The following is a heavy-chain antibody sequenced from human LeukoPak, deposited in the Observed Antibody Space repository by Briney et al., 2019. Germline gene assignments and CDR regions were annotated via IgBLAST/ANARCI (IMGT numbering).Heavy chain of an antibody. D-gene: IGHD2-2*01. V-gene: IGHV4-61*02. J-gene: IGHJ6*03. Sequence: RPSETLSLTCTVSGGSVSSGTSYWSWIRQPAGKGLEWIGRIYTSGSTNYNPSLKSRVTISVDTSKNQFSLRLSSVTAADTAVYYCARVVVVPADNSYFYYMDVWGKGTTVTVSS. CDR2: IYTSGST. CDR1: GGSVSSGTSY. CDR3: ARVVVVPADNSYFYYMDV.